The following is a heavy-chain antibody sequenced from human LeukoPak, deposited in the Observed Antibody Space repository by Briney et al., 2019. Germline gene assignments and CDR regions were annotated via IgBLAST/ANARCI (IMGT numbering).Heavy chain of an antibody. CDR1: GCTFTGYY. Sequence: ASVKVSCKASGCTFTGYYMHWVRQAPGQGLEWMGWINPNSGGTNYAQKFQGRVTMTRDTSISTAYMELSRLRSDDTAVYYCARARITMVRGVADYWGQGTLVTVSS. V-gene: IGHV1-2*02. CDR3: ARARITMVRGVADY. J-gene: IGHJ4*02. D-gene: IGHD3-10*01. CDR2: INPNSGGT.